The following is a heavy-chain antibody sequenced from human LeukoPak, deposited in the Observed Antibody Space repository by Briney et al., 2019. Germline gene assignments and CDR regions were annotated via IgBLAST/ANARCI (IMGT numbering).Heavy chain of an antibody. CDR2: ISSSGNYI. CDR1: GFTFSSYA. CDR3: AKDLSVAVAGYFDY. V-gene: IGHV3-23*01. J-gene: IGHJ4*02. D-gene: IGHD6-19*01. Sequence: GGSLRLSCAASGFTFSSYAMSWVRQAPGKGLEWVSAISSSGNYIYYADSVKGRFTIPRDNSKNTLYLQMNSLRAEDTAVYYCAKDLSVAVAGYFDYWGQGTLVTVSS.